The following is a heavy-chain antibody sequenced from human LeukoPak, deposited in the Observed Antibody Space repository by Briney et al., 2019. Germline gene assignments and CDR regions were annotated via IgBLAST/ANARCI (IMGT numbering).Heavy chain of an antibody. CDR2: ISGSGGSA. D-gene: IGHD2-21*02. Sequence: PGGSLRLSCAASGFTFSNYAMNWFRQAPGKGLDWVSAISGSGGSAYYADSVKGRFTISRDNSKNTLFLQMDSLRHDDPAIYYCAKGLGDFGRTGGFDIWGQGTMDTVSS. CDR3: AKGLGDFGRTGGFDI. CDR1: GFTFSNYA. J-gene: IGHJ3*02. V-gene: IGHV3-23*01.